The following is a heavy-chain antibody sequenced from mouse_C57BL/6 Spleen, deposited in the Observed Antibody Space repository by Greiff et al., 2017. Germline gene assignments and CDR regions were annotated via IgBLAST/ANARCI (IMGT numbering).Heavy chain of an antibody. CDR2: IHPNSGST. D-gene: IGHD1-1*01. CDR1: GYTFTSYW. J-gene: IGHJ2*01. V-gene: IGHV1-64*01. Sequence: QVQLKQPGAELVKPGASVKLSCKASGYTFTSYWMHWVKQRPGQGLEWIGMIHPNSGSTNYNEKFKSKATLTVDKSSSTAYMQLSSLTSEDSAVYYCASGIYYYGSSHYFDYWGQGTTLTVSS. CDR3: ASGIYYYGSSHYFDY.